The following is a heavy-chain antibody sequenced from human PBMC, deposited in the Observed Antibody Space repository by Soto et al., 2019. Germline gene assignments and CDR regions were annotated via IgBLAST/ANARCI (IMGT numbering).Heavy chain of an antibody. CDR1: GYTFTSYG. J-gene: IGHJ3*02. D-gene: IGHD4-17*01. CDR2: ISAYNGNT. V-gene: IGHV1-18*04. CDR3: AREPPYLDMTTVVTGAFDI. Sequence: QVQLVQSGAEVKKPGASVKVSCKASGYTFTSYGISWVRQAPGQGLEWMGWISAYNGNTNYAQKLQGRVTMTTDTSRSTAYMELRSLRSDDTAVYYCAREPPYLDMTTVVTGAFDIWGQETMVTVSS.